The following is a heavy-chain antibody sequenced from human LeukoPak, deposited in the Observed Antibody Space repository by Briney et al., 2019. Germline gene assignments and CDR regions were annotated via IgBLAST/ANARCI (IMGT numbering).Heavy chain of an antibody. V-gene: IGHV4-59*12. Sequence: PSETLSLTCTVSGGSISSYYWSWIRQPPGKDLEWIGYIYHSGSTYYNPSLKSRVTISVDRSKNQFSLKLSSVTAADTAVYYCARGVVGAPETEYFQHWGQGTLVTVSS. CDR1: GGSISSYY. J-gene: IGHJ1*01. CDR2: IYHSGST. D-gene: IGHD1-26*01. CDR3: ARGVVGAPETEYFQH.